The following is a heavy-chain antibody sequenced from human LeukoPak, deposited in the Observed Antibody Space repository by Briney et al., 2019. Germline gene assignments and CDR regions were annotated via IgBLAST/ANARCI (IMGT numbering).Heavy chain of an antibody. J-gene: IGHJ4*02. CDR1: GFTFSDHY. Sequence: PGGSLRLSCAASGFTFSDHYMDWVRQAPGKGLEWVGRTRNKANSYTTEYAASVKGRFTISRDDSKNSLYLQMNSLKTEDTAVYYCARDSSYYDSSGYYDYWAREPWSPSPQ. CDR2: TRNKANSYTT. V-gene: IGHV3-72*01. D-gene: IGHD3-22*01. CDR3: ARDSSYYDSSGYYDY.